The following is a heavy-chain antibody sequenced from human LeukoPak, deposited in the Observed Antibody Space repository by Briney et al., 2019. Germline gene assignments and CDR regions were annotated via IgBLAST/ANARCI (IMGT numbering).Heavy chain of an antibody. CDR2: IIPILGIA. CDR3: ARDCSGGSCYRGHWFDP. V-gene: IGHV1-69*04. CDR1: GGTFSSYA. J-gene: IGHJ5*02. D-gene: IGHD2-15*01. Sequence: ASVKVSCKASGGTFSSYAISWVRQAPGQGLEWMGRIIPILGIANYAQKFQGRVTITADKSTSTAYMELSSLRSEDTAVYYCARDCSGGSCYRGHWFDPWGQGTLVTVSS.